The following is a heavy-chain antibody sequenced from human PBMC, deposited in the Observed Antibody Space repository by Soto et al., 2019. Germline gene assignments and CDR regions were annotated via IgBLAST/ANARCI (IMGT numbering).Heavy chain of an antibody. Sequence: GGSLRLSCAASGFTFDDYAMLWVRQAPGKGLEWVSAISWNSGSIGHADSVKGRFTISSDNAKNSLYLQMNSLRAEDTALYFCAKGLTKRLVLTPCDYWGQGTLVTVSS. CDR3: AKGLTKRLVLTPCDY. V-gene: IGHV3-9*01. J-gene: IGHJ4*02. CDR2: ISWNSGSI. CDR1: GFTFDDYA. D-gene: IGHD6-19*01.